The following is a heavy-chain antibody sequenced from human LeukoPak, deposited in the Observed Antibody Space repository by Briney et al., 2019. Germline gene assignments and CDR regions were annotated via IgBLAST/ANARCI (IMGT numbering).Heavy chain of an antibody. J-gene: IGHJ4*02. CDR3: ARDTAPPGQWLLDY. D-gene: IGHD6-19*01. CDR1: GYTFTAYF. V-gene: IGHV1-2*02. CDR2: INRDNGAT. Sequence: GASVKVSCKASGYTFTAYFIHWVRQAPGQGLEWVGWINRDNGATKYAQKFQGRVTMTRDTSITTAYMELNRLTSDDTAVYYCARDTAPPGQWLLDYWGQGTRVTVSS.